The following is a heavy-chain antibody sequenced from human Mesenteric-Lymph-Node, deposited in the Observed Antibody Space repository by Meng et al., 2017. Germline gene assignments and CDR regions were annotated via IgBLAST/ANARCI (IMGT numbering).Heavy chain of an antibody. CDR1: GGSISSSNW. CDR2: IYHSGST. Sequence: GPPQQWGAGLLKPSGTLSLTCPVSGGSISSSNWWSLVRQPPGKGLEWIGEIYHSGSTNYNPSLKSRVTISVDKSKNQFSLKLSSVTAADTAVYYCARGVGSSWYRGYWFDPWGQGTLVTVSS. CDR3: ARGVGSSWYRGYWFDP. V-gene: IGHV4-4*02. J-gene: IGHJ5*02. D-gene: IGHD6-13*01.